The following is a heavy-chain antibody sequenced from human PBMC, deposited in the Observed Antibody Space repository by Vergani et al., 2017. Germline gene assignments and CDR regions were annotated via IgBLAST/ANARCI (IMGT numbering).Heavy chain of an antibody. CDR3: VIEWSYCGSTTXRNPSYVYYYHVVV. J-gene: IGHJ6*03. D-gene: IGHD2-21*01. V-gene: IGHV3-33*01. CDR2: IHYDGSKK. CDR1: GFTFSTYA. Sequence: QVQLVESGGGVVQPGRSLRLSCTSSGFTFSTYAMHWVRQAPGKGLEWVAIIHYDGSKKYSADSVKGRFTISRDNSRNTMDLLMSSLRAEDTTIYYSVIEWSYCGSTTXRNPSYVYYYHVVVWGEGTTVAVSS.